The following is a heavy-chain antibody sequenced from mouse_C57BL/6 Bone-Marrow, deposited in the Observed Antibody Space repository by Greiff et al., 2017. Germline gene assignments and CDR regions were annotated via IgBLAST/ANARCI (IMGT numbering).Heavy chain of an antibody. CDR1: GYTFTSYW. V-gene: IGHV1-52*01. CDR3: ARTYYSNPYYAMDY. D-gene: IGHD2-5*01. Sequence: QVHVKQPGAELVRPGSSVKLSCKASGYTFTSYWMHWVKQRPIQGLEWIGNIDPSDSETHYNQKFKDKATLTVDKSSSTAYMQLSSLTSEDSAVYYCARTYYSNPYYAMDYWGQGTSVTVSS. J-gene: IGHJ4*01. CDR2: IDPSDSET.